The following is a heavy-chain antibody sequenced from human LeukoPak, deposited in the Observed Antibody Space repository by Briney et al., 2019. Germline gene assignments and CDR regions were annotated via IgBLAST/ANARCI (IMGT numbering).Heavy chain of an antibody. V-gene: IGHV3-33*01. D-gene: IGHD2-2*01. CDR1: GFTFSSYG. Sequence: GGSLRLSCAASGFTFSSYGMHWVRQAPGKGLEWVALIWSDGSNRNYADSVKGRFTISRDNSKNTLYLQMNSLRAEDTAIYYCVRDGYCTSTSCYYFEHWGQGSLVTVSS. CDR2: IWSDGSNR. J-gene: IGHJ4*02. CDR3: VRDGYCTSTSCYYFEH.